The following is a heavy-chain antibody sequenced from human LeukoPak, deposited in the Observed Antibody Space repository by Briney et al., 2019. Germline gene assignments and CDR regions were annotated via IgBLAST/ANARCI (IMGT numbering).Heavy chain of an antibody. CDR2: CDPEDGET. Sequence: ASVNVSCKFSVYTLTELSIHGVRQAPAKGPEGMGGCDPEDGETISAQKFKGRVAMTEDTSTDKAYMEMSSLRSEDTAVYYCAKDHRVSGYFDYWGQGTLVTVSS. V-gene: IGHV1-24*01. D-gene: IGHD6-6*01. CDR3: AKDHRVSGYFDY. CDR1: VYTLTELS. J-gene: IGHJ4*02.